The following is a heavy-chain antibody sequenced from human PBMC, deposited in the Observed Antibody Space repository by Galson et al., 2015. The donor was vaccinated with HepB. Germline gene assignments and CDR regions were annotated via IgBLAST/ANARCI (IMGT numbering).Heavy chain of an antibody. CDR3: VRDYCSSTSCYTDY. Sequence: SLRLSCAASGFTFSSYAMHWVRQAPGKGLEYVSAISSNGGSTYYADSVKGRFTISRDNSKNTLYLQMSSLRAEDTAVYYCVRDYCSSTSCYTDYWGQGTLVTVSS. J-gene: IGHJ4*02. CDR2: ISSNGGST. V-gene: IGHV3-64D*06. CDR1: GFTFSSYA. D-gene: IGHD2-2*02.